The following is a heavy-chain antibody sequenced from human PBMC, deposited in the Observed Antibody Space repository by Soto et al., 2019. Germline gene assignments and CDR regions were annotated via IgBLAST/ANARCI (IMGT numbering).Heavy chain of an antibody. J-gene: IGHJ6*02. V-gene: IGHV5-10-1*01. CDR2: IGPSDSYT. CDR3: ATPSGSYYKSRLYYYGMDV. Sequence: GESLKISCKGSGYSFTSYWISWVRQMPGKGLEWMGRIGPSDSYTNYSPSFQGHVTISADKSISTAYLQWSSLKASDTAMYYCATPSGSYYKSRLYYYGMDVWGQGATVTVSS. CDR1: GYSFTSYW. D-gene: IGHD3-10*01.